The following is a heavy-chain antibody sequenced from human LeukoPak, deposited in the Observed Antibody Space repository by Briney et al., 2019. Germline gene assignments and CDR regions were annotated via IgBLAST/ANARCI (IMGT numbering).Heavy chain of an antibody. D-gene: IGHD6-13*01. CDR2: IYSSGTT. CDR3: ARDRQPSWYRGLDV. Sequence: SSETLSLTCTVPGDSISTSYWSWIRRPPGKGLEWIGHIYSSGTTVYNPSLSGRVTISVDTSKKQLYLKLTAVTAADTAVYYCARDRQPSWYRGLDVWGQGTTVTVSS. V-gene: IGHV4-59*01. J-gene: IGHJ6*02. CDR1: GDSISTSY.